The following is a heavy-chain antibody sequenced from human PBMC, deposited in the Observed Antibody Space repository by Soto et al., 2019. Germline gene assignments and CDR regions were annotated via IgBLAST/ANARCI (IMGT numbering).Heavy chain of an antibody. CDR1: GGSISRYH. J-gene: IGHJ4*02. CDR3: ARHHDS. Sequence: SETLSLTWTVSGGSISRYHWSWIRQPPGKGLEWIGYIYYSGSTNYNPSLKSRVTISVDTSKNQFSLKLSSVTAADTAVYYCARHHDSWGQGTLVTVS. CDR2: IYYSGST. V-gene: IGHV4-59*08.